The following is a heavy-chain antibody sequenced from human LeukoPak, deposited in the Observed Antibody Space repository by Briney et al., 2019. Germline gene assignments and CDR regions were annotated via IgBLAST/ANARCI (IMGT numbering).Heavy chain of an antibody. Sequence: GGSLRLSCAASGFTFSTFGMHWVRQAPGKGLEWVAYIRYDGTYKPYADSVKGRFTISRDNSKNTLYLQMNSLRGEDTAVYHWAKVVFGLGSHDKPDYWGKGTLVPVSS. CDR1: GFTFSTFG. J-gene: IGHJ4*02. V-gene: IGHV3-30*02. CDR3: AKVVFGLGSHDKPDY. D-gene: IGHD3-10*01. CDR2: IRYDGTYK.